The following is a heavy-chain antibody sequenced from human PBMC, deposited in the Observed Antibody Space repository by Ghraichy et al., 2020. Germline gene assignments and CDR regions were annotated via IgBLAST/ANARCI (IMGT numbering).Heavy chain of an antibody. Sequence: SQTLSLTCAISGDSVSNNNAAWNWIRQSPSGRLQWLGRTYYRSKWYNDYSVFVKSRIIINPDTSKNQFSLQLNSVTPEDTALYYCTRSEGDYGNAFDIWGQGTMVTVSS. V-gene: IGHV6-1*01. D-gene: IGHD4/OR15-4a*01. CDR1: GDSVSNNNAA. J-gene: IGHJ3*02. CDR3: TRSEGDYGNAFDI. CDR2: TYYRSKWYN.